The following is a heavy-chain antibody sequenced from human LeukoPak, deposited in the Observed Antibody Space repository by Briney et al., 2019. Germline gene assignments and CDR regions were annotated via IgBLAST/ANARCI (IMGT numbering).Heavy chain of an antibody. CDR3: AGPRSGEFVDTAMATYYFDY. J-gene: IGHJ4*02. CDR2: ISSSSSYI. CDR1: GFTFSSYS. D-gene: IGHD5-18*01. V-gene: IGHV3-21*01. Sequence: GGSLRLSCAASGFTFSSYSMNWVRQAPGKGLEWVSSISSSSSYIYYADSVKGRFTISRDNAKNSLYLQMNSLRAEDTAVYYCAGPRSGEFVDTAMATYYFDYWGQGTLVTVSS.